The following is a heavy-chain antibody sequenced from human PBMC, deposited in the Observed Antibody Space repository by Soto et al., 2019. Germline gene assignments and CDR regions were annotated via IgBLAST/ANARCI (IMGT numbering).Heavy chain of an antibody. V-gene: IGHV1-2*02. J-gene: IGHJ5*01. CDR3: ALISGAPSFDP. Sequence: QVQLVQSXXEVKKPGASVKVSCKASGYTFTGYYMHWVRQAPGQGLEWMGWINPNSGGTNYAQKFQGRVTMTRDTAISTSYMELSRLRSDDTAVDYGALISGAPSFDPWGQGTLVTVSS. CDR2: INPNSGGT. D-gene: IGHD2-15*01. CDR1: GYTFTGYY.